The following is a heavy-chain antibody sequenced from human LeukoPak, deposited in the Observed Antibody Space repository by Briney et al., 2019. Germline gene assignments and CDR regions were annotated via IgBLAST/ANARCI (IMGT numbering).Heavy chain of an antibody. CDR3: AKHFQLIGMIVVDTFYD. Sequence: GGSLRLSCAASGFTFSNYAMHWVRQAPGKGLEWVAFIRYDGSNKYYADSVKGRFTISRDNSKNTLYLQMNSLRTEDTAVYYCAKHFQLIGMIVVDTFYDWGQGTLVTVSS. CDR1: GFTFSNYA. CDR2: IRYDGSNK. D-gene: IGHD3-22*01. V-gene: IGHV3-30*02. J-gene: IGHJ4*02.